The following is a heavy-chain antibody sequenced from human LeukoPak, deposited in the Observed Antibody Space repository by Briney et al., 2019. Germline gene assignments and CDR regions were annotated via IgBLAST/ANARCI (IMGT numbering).Heavy chain of an antibody. J-gene: IGHJ4*02. CDR3: ASGLLTGYPIDY. V-gene: IGHV4-34*01. CDR1: GGSFSGYY. CDR2: TNHSGST. Sequence: SETLSLTCAVYGGSFSGYYWSWIRQPPGKGLEWIGETNHSGSTNYNPSLKSRVTISVDTSKNQFSLKLSSVTAADTAVYYCASGLLTGYPIDYWGQGTLVTVSS. D-gene: IGHD3-9*01.